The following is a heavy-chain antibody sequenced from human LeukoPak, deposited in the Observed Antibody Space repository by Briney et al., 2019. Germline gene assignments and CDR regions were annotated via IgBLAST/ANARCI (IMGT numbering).Heavy chain of an antibody. V-gene: IGHV4-59*01. CDR3: ARMGRRGYFDY. Sequence: SETLSLTCTVSGGSISSYYWSWIRQPPGKGLEWIGYIYYSGSTNYNPSLKSRVTISVDTSKNQFSLKLSSVTAADTAVSYCARMGRRGYFDYWGQGTLVTVSS. CDR1: GGSISSYY. J-gene: IGHJ4*02. CDR2: IYYSGST. D-gene: IGHD1-26*01.